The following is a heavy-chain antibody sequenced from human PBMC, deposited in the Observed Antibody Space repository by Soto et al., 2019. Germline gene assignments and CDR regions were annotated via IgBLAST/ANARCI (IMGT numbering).Heavy chain of an antibody. J-gene: IGHJ4*02. CDR1: GDSISSYY. V-gene: IGHV4-59*12. Sequence: PSETLSLTCAVSGDSISSYYCMWIRQPPGKGLESIGYLYYGRSANYNPSLKSRVTLSVDTSTNQCSLTLSSMTAADTAVYYCASLFSRIAVAGSPPPCYWGQGALVTVSS. CDR2: LYYGRSA. CDR3: ASLFSRIAVAGSPPPCY. D-gene: IGHD6-19*01.